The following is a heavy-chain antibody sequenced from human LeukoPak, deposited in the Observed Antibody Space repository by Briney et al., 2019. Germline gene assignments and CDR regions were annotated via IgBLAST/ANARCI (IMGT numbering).Heavy chain of an antibody. CDR3: AKRQDGYHSFDY. CDR1: GFTFSSNV. Sequence: GGSLRLSCAASGFTFSSNVMTWVRQAPGKGLEWVSGVSGSGGSTYYADSVKGRFTISRDNSKNTLYLQMNSLRAEDTAVYYCAKRQDGYHSFDYWGQGTLVTVSS. D-gene: IGHD5-24*01. J-gene: IGHJ4*02. V-gene: IGHV3-23*01. CDR2: VSGSGGST.